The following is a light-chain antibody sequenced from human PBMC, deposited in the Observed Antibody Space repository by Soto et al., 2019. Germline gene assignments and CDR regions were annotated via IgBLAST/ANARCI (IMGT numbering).Light chain of an antibody. CDR2: DVG. J-gene: IGLJ1*01. Sequence: QSALTQPASVSGSPGESITISCTGTSSDVGGYNSGSWYQHHPGKATKLILYDVGDRRSGVSYRFSGSKSGNTASLTISGLPASDEADYFCSSFTSSMTNVFGSGTKLTVL. CDR1: SSDVGGYNS. CDR3: SSFTSSMTNV. V-gene: IGLV2-14*03.